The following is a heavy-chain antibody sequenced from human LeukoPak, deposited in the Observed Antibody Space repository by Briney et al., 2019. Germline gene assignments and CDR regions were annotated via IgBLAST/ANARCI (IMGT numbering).Heavy chain of an antibody. CDR2: IYYSGST. J-gene: IGHJ6*02. V-gene: IGHV4-31*03. CDR1: GGSISSGGYY. CDR3: ARSPYSNYGSLYYYYYGMDV. D-gene: IGHD4-11*01. Sequence: PSETLSLTCTVSGGSISSGGYYWSWIRQHPGKGLGWIGYIYYSGSTYYNPSLKSRVTISVDTSKNQFSLKLSSVTAADTAVYYCARSPYSNYGSLYYYYYGMDVWGQGTTVTVSS.